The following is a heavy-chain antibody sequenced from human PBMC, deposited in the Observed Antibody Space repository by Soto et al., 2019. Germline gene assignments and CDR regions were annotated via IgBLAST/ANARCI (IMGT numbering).Heavy chain of an antibody. CDR1: GFSLSNYW. V-gene: IGHV3-74*01. D-gene: IGHD5-12*01. CDR3: VRIRRGDGYTFGY. CDR2: INIDGSTT. J-gene: IGHJ4*02. Sequence: EVQLVESGGLSVQPGGSVRLSCAASGFSLSNYWMHWVRQAPGKGLVWVSRINIDGSTTTYADSVKGRFTISRDNAKNTLYLQMNSLRDEDTAVYYCVRIRRGDGYTFGYWGQGTLVTVSS.